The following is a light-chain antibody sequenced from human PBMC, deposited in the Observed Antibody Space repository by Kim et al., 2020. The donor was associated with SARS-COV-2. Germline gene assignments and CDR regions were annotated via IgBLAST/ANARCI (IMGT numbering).Light chain of an antibody. Sequence: SASVGDRVTITCRASQSISIYLNWYQQKPGKAPKLLIYAASSLQSGVPSRFGGSGSGTDFTLTISSLQPEDFATYYCQQSYSTPYTFGQGTKLEI. J-gene: IGKJ2*01. CDR3: QQSYSTPYT. CDR2: AAS. CDR1: QSISIY. V-gene: IGKV1-39*01.